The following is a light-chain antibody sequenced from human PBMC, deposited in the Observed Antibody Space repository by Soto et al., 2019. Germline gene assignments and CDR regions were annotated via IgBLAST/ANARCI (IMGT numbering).Light chain of an antibody. CDR3: QQYNSYSWT. CDR2: AAS. Sequence: DIQMTQSPSTLSASVGDRVTITCRASQSISSWLAWYQQKPGKAPRLLIYAASSLKSGGPSRFSGSGSGTEFTLTISSLQPDDFATYYCQQYNSYSWTFGQGTKVEIK. V-gene: IGKV1-5*01. J-gene: IGKJ1*01. CDR1: QSISSW.